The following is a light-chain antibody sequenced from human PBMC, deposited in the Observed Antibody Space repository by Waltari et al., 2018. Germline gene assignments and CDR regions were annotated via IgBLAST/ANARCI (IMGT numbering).Light chain of an antibody. CDR3: QQYYSTPLT. J-gene: IGKJ4*01. CDR2: WAS. V-gene: IGKV4-1*01. Sequence: DIVMTQSPDSLAVSLGERATINCKSSQRVLYSSNNDRNYLAWYQQKPGQPPKLLFYWASTRESGVPDRFRGSGSETDFTLTISSLQAEDVAVYFCQQYYSTPLTFGGGTKVEIK. CDR1: QRVLYSSNNDRNY.